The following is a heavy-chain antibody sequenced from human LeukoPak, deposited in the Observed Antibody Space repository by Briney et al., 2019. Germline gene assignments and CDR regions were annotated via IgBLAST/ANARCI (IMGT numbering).Heavy chain of an antibody. J-gene: IGHJ5*02. D-gene: IGHD6-19*01. CDR2: IYSSGST. CDR3: ARDRGFSSGHGGWFDP. V-gene: IGHV4-4*07. Sequence: SETLSLTCTVSGGSISNNYWTWIRQPAGKGLEYIGRIYSSGSTHYNPSLKSRVTMSVDTSKNQFSLKPTSVTVADTALYYCARDRGFSSGHGGWFDPWGQGTLVTVSS. CDR1: GGSISNNY.